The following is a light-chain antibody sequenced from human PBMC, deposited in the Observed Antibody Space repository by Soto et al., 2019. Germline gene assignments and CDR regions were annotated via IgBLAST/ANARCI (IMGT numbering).Light chain of an antibody. Sequence: QSALTQPASVSGSPGQSITISCTGTSSDVGGYNYVSWYQQHPGKAPKLMIYDVSNRPSGVSNRFSGSKSGNTPSLTISGLQAEAEAHYYCSSYTSSSRYVFGTGTKLTVL. V-gene: IGLV2-14*01. CDR1: SSDVGGYNY. CDR2: DVS. CDR3: SSYTSSSRYV. J-gene: IGLJ1*01.